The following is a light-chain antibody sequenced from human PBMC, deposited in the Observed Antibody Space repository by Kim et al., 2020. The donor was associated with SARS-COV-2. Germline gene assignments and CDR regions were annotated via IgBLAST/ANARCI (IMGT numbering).Light chain of an antibody. CDR2: QDS. Sequence: GSPGQTASITCAGDKLGAKYACWYQQKPGQSPVLVIYQDSKWPSGIPERFSGSNSGNTATLTISGTQAMDEADYYCQAWDSSTGVFGGGTQLTVL. J-gene: IGLJ3*02. V-gene: IGLV3-1*01. CDR1: KLGAKY. CDR3: QAWDSSTGV.